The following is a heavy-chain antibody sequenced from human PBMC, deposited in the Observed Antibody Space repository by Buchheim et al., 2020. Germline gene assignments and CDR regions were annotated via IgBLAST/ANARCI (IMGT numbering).Heavy chain of an antibody. J-gene: IGHJ4*02. V-gene: IGHV3-48*01. D-gene: IGHD2-15*01. Sequence: EVQLVESGGGLVQPGGSLRLSCAASGFTFSSYSMNWVRQAPGKGLEWVSYISSSSSTIYYADTVKGRFTIPRDNAKNSLYLQMNSLRAEDTAVYYCARAPAPVGVAFDYWGQGTL. CDR3: ARAPAPVGVAFDY. CDR1: GFTFSSYS. CDR2: ISSSSSTI.